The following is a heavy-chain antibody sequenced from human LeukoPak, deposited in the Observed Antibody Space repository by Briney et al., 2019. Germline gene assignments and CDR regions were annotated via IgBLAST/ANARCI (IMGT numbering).Heavy chain of an antibody. D-gene: IGHD3/OR15-3a*01. CDR1: GLTVSRKY. CDR2: IKQDGSEK. Sequence: PGGSLRLSCAASGLTVSRKYMSWVRQAPGKGLEWVANIKQDGSEKYYVDSVKGRFTISRDNAKNSLYLQMNSLRAEDTAVYYCAKDLWTGYPKNFFDFWGQGTPVTVSS. J-gene: IGHJ4*02. CDR3: AKDLWTGYPKNFFDF. V-gene: IGHV3-7*04.